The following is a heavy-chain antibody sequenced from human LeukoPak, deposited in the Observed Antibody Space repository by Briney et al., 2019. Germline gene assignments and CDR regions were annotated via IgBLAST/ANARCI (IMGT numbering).Heavy chain of an antibody. V-gene: IGHV3-23*01. CDR3: AKYGGRDYYYYYGMDV. Sequence: GGSLRLSCAASGLTFSSYAMSWVRQAPGKGLEWVSAISGSGGSTYYADSVKGRFTISRDNSKNTLYLQMNSLRAEDTAVYYCAKYGGRDYYYYYGMDVWGQGTTVTVSS. CDR1: GLTFSSYA. CDR2: ISGSGGST. J-gene: IGHJ6*02. D-gene: IGHD1-26*01.